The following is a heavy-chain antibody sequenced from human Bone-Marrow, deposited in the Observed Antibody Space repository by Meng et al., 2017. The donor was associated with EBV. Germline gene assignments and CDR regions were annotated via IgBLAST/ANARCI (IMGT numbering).Heavy chain of an antibody. CDR1: GYTFTGHY. Sequence: VQLVQSGAEVKKPGASVKASCKASGYTFTGHYMHWVRQAPGQGLEWMGRIDPNSGGADYAQKFQGGVTMTRDTSISTFYMELSRLTSDDTAVYFCARASDYGNDLDYWGQGNLVTVSS. J-gene: IGHJ4*02. D-gene: IGHD4-11*01. CDR3: ARASDYGNDLDY. V-gene: IGHV1-2*06. CDR2: IDPNSGGA.